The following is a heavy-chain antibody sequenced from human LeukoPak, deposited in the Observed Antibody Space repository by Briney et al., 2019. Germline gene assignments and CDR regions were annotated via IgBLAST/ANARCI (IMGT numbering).Heavy chain of an antibody. CDR2: IYYRGST. J-gene: IGHJ4*02. V-gene: IGHV4-59*01. Sequence: SETLSLTCTVSGGSISSYYWSWIRQPPGKGLEWIGYIYYRGSTNYNPSLKSRVTISVDTSKNQFSLNLSSVTAADTAVYYCARDLWYYYDSSGIPFWGQGTLVTVSS. CDR1: GGSISSYY. CDR3: ARDLWYYYDSSGIPF. D-gene: IGHD3-22*01.